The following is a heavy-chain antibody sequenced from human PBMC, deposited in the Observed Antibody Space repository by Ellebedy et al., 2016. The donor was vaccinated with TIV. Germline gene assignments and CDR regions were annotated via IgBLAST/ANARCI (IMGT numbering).Heavy chain of an antibody. J-gene: IGHJ5*02. D-gene: IGHD3-3*01. CDR3: ASDPPDITRRFNL. CDR2: ISTSNGDT. V-gene: IGHV1-18*01. Sequence: ASVKVSCXASGYTFTNFGITWVRQAPGQGPEWMGWISTSNGDTKYAPSLQDRVTMTTDTSTRTAYMELSSLTSDDTAVYYCASDPPDITRRFNLWGQGTLVTVSS. CDR1: GYTFTNFG.